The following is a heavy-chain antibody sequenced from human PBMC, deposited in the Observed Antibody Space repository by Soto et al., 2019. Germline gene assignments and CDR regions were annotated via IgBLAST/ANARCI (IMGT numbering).Heavy chain of an antibody. CDR2: IYYSGST. Sequence: SETLSLTCTVSGGSISSYYWSWIRQPPGKGLEWIGYIYYSGSTNYNPSLKSLVTISVDTSKNQFSLKLSSVTAADTAVYYCAKVSSSWSMYYFDYWGQGTRVTVSS. CDR1: GGSISSYY. D-gene: IGHD6-13*01. V-gene: IGHV4-59*01. J-gene: IGHJ4*02. CDR3: AKVSSSWSMYYFDY.